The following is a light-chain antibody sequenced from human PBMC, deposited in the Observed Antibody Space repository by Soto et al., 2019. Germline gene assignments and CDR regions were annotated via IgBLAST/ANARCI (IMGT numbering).Light chain of an antibody. V-gene: IGKV3-11*01. J-gene: IGKJ3*01. CDR2: DAS. CDR3: QQRSNWPPEVT. CDR1: QSVSSS. Sequence: EIVLTQSPDTLSLSPGERATLSCRASQSVSSSLAWYQQKPGQAPRLLIYDASNRATGIPARFSGSGSGTDFPLTISRLEPEDFAVYYCQQRSNWPPEVTFGPGTKVDIK.